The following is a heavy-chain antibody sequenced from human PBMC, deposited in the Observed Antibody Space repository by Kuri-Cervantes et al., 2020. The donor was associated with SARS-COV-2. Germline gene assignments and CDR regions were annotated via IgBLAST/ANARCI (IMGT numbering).Heavy chain of an antibody. V-gene: IGHV4-39*01. CDR3: GRHPGWATRPVDS. CDR1: GDSVNNDNYY. J-gene: IGHJ4*02. D-gene: IGHD6-19*01. Sequence: SETLSLTCSVSGDSVNNDNYYWGWIRQSPGKGLEWIGTVYYTGRSYFNPSHKSRVAVSVDTPKNQFSLRLTSVTAADTAVYFCGRHPGWATRPVDSWGQGILVTVSS. CDR2: VYYTGRS.